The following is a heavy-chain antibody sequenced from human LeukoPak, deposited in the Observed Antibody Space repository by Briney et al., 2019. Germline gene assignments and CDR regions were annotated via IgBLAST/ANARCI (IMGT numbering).Heavy chain of an antibody. CDR1: GYTFTSYY. V-gene: IGHV1-46*03. J-gene: IGHJ4*02. CDR2: INPSGGST. D-gene: IGHD4-23*01. CDR3: ARDLEPFYGGKGEDY. Sequence: ASVKVSCKASGYTFTSYYMHWVRQAPGQGLEWMGIINPSGGSTSYAQKFQGRVTMTRDTSTSTVYMELSSLGSEDTAVYYCARDLEPFYGGKGEDYWGQGTLVTVSS.